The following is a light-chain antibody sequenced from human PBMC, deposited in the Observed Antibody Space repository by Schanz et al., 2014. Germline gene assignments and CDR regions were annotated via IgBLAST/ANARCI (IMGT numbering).Light chain of an antibody. CDR1: SSDVGGYNY. Sequence: QSALTQPASVSGSPGQSVTISCTGTSSDVGGYNYVSWYQQHPGKAPKLMIYEVSKRPSGVPDRFSGSKSGNTASLTVSGLQAEDEADYYCSSYAYSKNFVFGTGTKLTVL. CDR3: SSYAYSKNFV. CDR2: EVS. J-gene: IGLJ1*01. V-gene: IGLV2-8*01.